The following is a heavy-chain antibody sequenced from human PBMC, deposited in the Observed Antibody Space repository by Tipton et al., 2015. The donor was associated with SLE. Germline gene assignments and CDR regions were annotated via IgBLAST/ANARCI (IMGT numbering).Heavy chain of an antibody. CDR2: VYYSGST. V-gene: IGHV4-39*07. CDR1: GASTNRGSYL. J-gene: IGHJ4*02. Sequence: TLSLTCTVPGASTNRGSYLWGWIRQPPGKRLEWIGSVYYSGSTYYNPSLESRITISLDTSKNQFSVKLSSVTAADTAVYYCARHPRPMAAFDHWGQGRLVTVSS. D-gene: IGHD5-24*01. CDR3: ARHPRPMAAFDH.